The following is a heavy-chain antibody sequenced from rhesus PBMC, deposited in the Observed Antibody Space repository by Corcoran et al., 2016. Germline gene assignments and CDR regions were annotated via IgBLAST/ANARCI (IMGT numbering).Heavy chain of an antibody. CDR2: ICVSRGST. CDR1: GGSISGYY. J-gene: IGHJ1*01. V-gene: IGHV4-165*02. D-gene: IGHD1-20*01. CDR3: ARNWVAGTTWHFEF. Sequence: QVQLQESGPGLVKPAATLSLTCAGSGGSISGYYWSWIRPPRRQGRAWIGYICVSRGSTYYHPSLKSRVTISTDTSKPPFSLKLSSVTAADTAVYYCARNWVAGTTWHFEFWGQGALFTVSS.